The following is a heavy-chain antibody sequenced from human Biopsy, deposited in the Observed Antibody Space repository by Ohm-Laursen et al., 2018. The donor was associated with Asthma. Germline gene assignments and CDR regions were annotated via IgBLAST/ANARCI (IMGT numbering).Heavy chain of an antibody. CDR3: VRHQYSSSWSTFDY. Sequence: TLSLTCTVSGGSITSSSYYWGWIRQPPGKGMEWIGSMYHSGSPYYHPSLKSRATISVDTSKNQLSLKMSSVIAADTAVYFCVRHQYSSSWSTFDYWGQGALVTVSS. D-gene: IGHD3-22*01. V-gene: IGHV4-39*01. J-gene: IGHJ4*02. CDR1: GGSITSSSYY. CDR2: MYHSGSP.